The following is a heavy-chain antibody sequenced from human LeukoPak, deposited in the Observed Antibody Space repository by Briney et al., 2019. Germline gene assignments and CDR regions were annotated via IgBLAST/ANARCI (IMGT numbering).Heavy chain of an antibody. CDR1: GFTFSSYA. CDR3: AKLSPHGGYSY. Sequence: GGSLRLSCAASGFTFSSYAMSWVRQAPGKGLEWVSAISGSGGATYYADSVKGRFTISRDNSKNTLFLEVNSLRVDDTAVYYCAKLSPHGGYSYWGQGTLVTVSS. CDR2: ISGSGGAT. V-gene: IGHV3-23*01. D-gene: IGHD3-22*01. J-gene: IGHJ4*02.